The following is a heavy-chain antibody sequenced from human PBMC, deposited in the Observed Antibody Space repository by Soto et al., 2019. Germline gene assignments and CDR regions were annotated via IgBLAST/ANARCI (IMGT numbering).Heavy chain of an antibody. CDR2: INHSGST. D-gene: IGHD3-9*01. V-gene: IGHV4-34*01. CDR1: GGSFSGYY. CDR3: ARGRGVYYDILTGYYKF. Sequence: NPSDTLSLTCAVYGGSFSGYYWSWIRQPPGKGLEWIGEINHSGSTNYNPSLKSRVTISVDTSKNQFSLKLSSVTAADTAVYYCARGRGVYYDILTGYYKFWGQGTLVPVSS. J-gene: IGHJ4*02.